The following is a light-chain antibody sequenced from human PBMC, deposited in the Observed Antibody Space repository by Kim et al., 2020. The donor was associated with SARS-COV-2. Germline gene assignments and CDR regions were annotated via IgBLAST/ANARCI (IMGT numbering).Light chain of an antibody. Sequence: TAGQRVTISCSGSGSNIGTNYVYWYQQLPGTAPKLLIYRNNQRPSGVPDRFSGSKSGTSASLAISGLRSEDEADYYCAAWDDSLKVFGTGTKVTVL. CDR2: RNN. V-gene: IGLV1-47*01. J-gene: IGLJ1*01. CDR3: AAWDDSLKV. CDR1: GSNIGTNY.